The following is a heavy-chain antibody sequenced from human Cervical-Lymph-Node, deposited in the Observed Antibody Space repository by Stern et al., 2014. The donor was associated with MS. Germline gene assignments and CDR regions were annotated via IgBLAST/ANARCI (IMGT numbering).Heavy chain of an antibody. J-gene: IGHJ4*02. D-gene: IGHD1-20*01. CDR2: ISDDGSNK. CDR1: GFTFNNYA. CDR3: ARDRYFFPGIIGNIEDLGFDY. Sequence: VQLVESGGGVVQPGRSLRLSCAVSGFTFNNYAMDWVRQAPGKGLEWGAVISDDGSNKYDADAVKGRFAISRDNSKNTLYLQMNSLRAEDTAVYYCARDRYFFPGIIGNIEDLGFDYWGQGTLVIVAS. V-gene: IGHV3-30*09.